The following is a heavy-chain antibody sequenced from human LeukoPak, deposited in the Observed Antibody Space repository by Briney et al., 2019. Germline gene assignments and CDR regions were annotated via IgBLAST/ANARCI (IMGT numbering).Heavy chain of an antibody. CDR1: GFTFTSSA. J-gene: IGHJ4*02. Sequence: GASVKVSCKASGFTFTSSAVQWVRQARGQRLEWIGWIVVGRGNTNYAQKFQERVTITRDMSTSTAYMELSSLRSEDTAVYYCAASPHDYSYPSNYYFDYWGQGTLVTVSS. CDR3: AASPHDYSYPSNYYFDY. D-gene: IGHD4-11*01. V-gene: IGHV1-58*01. CDR2: IVVGRGNT.